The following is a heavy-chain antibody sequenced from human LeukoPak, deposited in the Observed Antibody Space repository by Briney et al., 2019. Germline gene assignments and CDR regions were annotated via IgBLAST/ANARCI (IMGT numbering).Heavy chain of an antibody. Sequence: GGSLRLSCAASGFTVSSNYMSWVRQAPGKGLEWVSVIYSGGSTYYADSVEGRFTISRDNSKNTLYLQMNSLRAEDTAVYYCARVGYCSSTSCPGGWGQGTLVTVSS. D-gene: IGHD2-2*01. CDR3: ARVGYCSSTSCPGG. CDR2: IYSGGST. V-gene: IGHV3-66*01. CDR1: GFTVSSNY. J-gene: IGHJ4*02.